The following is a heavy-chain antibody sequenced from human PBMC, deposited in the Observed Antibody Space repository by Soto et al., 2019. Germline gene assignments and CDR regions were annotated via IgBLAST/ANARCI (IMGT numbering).Heavy chain of an antibody. J-gene: IGHJ4*02. CDR1: GYTFTGYY. CDR3: ARGDCSSTSCYTSGGDY. Sequence: ASVKVSCKAAGYTFTGYYMHWVRQAPGQGLEWMGWINPNSGGTNYAQKFQGWVTMTRDTSISTAYMELSRLRSDDTAVYYCARGDCSSTSCYTSGGDYWGQGTLVTVYS. D-gene: IGHD2-2*02. CDR2: INPNSGGT. V-gene: IGHV1-2*04.